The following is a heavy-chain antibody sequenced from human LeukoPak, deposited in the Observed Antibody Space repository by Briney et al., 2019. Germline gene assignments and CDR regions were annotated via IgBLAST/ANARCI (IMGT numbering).Heavy chain of an antibody. J-gene: IGHJ4*02. Sequence: GGSLRLSCAASGFTFSSCEMNWVRQAPGKGLEWVSYISSSGSTIYYADSVKGRFTISRDNAKNSLYLQMNGLRAEDTAIYYCASATVTTPHGDYWGQGTLVTVSS. CDR3: ASATVTTPHGDY. CDR2: ISSSGSTI. V-gene: IGHV3-48*03. D-gene: IGHD4-17*01. CDR1: GFTFSSCE.